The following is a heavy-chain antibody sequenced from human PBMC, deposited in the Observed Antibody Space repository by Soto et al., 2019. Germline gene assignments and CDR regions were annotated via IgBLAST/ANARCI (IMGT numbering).Heavy chain of an antibody. Sequence: EVQLVESGGGLVQPGGSLKLSCAASGFTFSGSAMHWVRQASGKGLEWVGRIRGKANSYATAYAASLKGRFTISRDDSKNTAYLQMNSLKTEDTAVYYCTRLGVAYCGGDCYSGPFDYWGQGTLVNVSS. J-gene: IGHJ4*02. CDR1: GFTFSGSA. V-gene: IGHV3-73*02. CDR3: TRLGVAYCGGDCYSGPFDY. CDR2: IRGKANSYAT. D-gene: IGHD2-21*02.